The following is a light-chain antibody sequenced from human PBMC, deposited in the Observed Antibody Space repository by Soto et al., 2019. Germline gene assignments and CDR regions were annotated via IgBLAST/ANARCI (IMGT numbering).Light chain of an antibody. Sequence: EIVLTQSPATLSLSPGERATLSCRASQNIDSDLAWYQQRPGQPPRLLIYDASNRAPGIPARFGGSGSGADFTLSISSLEPEDFAVYHCQQRNMWPRTFGQGTKVDNK. CDR1: QNIDSD. CDR2: DAS. CDR3: QQRNMWPRT. J-gene: IGKJ1*01. V-gene: IGKV3-11*01.